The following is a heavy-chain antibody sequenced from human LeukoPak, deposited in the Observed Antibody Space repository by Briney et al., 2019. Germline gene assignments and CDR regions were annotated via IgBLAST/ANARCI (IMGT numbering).Heavy chain of an antibody. J-gene: IGHJ4*02. CDR3: ARDPVGGSTIFDS. CDR2: TYFRSKWYY. Sequence: SQTLSLTCAISGDSVSSDSAAWNWIRQPPSRGLEWLASTYFRSKWYYDYALAVKGRITINPDTSKNQFSLQLNSVTPEDTAVYFCARDPVGGSTIFDSWGQGTLVTVSS. D-gene: IGHD1-26*01. CDR1: GDSVSSDSAA. V-gene: IGHV6-1*01.